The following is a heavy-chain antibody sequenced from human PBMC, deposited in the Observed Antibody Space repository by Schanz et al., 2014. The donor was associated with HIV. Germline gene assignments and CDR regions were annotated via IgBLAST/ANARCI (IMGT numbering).Heavy chain of an antibody. J-gene: IGHJ1*01. CDR3: ARGNLAWCGGGSCYTRFQFFQV. Sequence: HGQLVQSGGGVVQPGRSLRLSCAASGFTFSSYGMHWVRQAPGKGLEWVAVIWYDGSNKYYADSVKGRFTISRDSSKNTLYLQMNSLRAEDTAVYFCARGNLAWCGGGSCYTRFQFFQVWGQGTLITVSS. V-gene: IGHV3-33*08. CDR2: IWYDGSNK. D-gene: IGHD2-15*01. CDR1: GFTFSSYG.